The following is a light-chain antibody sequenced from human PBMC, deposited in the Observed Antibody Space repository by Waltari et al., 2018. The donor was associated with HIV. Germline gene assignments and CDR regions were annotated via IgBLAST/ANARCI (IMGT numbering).Light chain of an antibody. J-gene: IGKJ5*01. V-gene: IGKV1-39*01. CDR2: GVS. CDR3: QQTYSVSIT. Sequence: IQLTQSPSSLSASLGDTVTITCRASQNINTFLNWYHVRPGKAPRLLIYGVSDLPTGVPSRFIGGGSGTDFTLTINNLQPEDFASYFCQQTYSVSITFGPGTRLEI. CDR1: QNINTF.